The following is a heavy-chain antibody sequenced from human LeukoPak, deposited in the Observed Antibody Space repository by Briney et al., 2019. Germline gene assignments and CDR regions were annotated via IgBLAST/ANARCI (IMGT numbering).Heavy chain of an antibody. V-gene: IGHV3-74*01. CDR3: AKGYYMDV. CDR1: GFTFSSYW. CDR2: INTDASST. J-gene: IGHJ6*03. Sequence: PGGSLRLSCTASGFTFSSYWMHWVRHAPGKGLVWVSHINTDASSTSYADSVKGRFTISRDNAKNTLYLQMNSLTAEDTAVYYCAKGYYMDVWGKGTTVTVSS.